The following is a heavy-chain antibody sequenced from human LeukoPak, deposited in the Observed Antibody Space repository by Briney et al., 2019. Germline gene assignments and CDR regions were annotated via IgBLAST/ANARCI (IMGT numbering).Heavy chain of an antibody. J-gene: IGHJ4*02. CDR1: GFTFSSYA. CDR3: ARDNIKQLAPINFDY. D-gene: IGHD6-13*01. CDR2: ISGSGGST. Sequence: GGSLRLSCAASGFTFSSYAMSWVRQAPGKGLEWVSAISGSGGSTYYADSVKGRFTISRDNSKNTLYLQMNSLRAEDTAVYYCARDNIKQLAPINFDYWGQGTLVTVSS. V-gene: IGHV3-23*01.